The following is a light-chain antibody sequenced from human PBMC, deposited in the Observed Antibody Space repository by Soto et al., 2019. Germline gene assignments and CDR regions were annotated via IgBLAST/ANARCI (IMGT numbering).Light chain of an antibody. CDR2: AAS. V-gene: IGKV1-8*01. Sequence: AIRMTQSPSSLSASTGDRVTITCRASQGISSYLAWYQQKPGKAPKLLIYAASTLQSGVPSRSSGSGSGTDFTLTISCLQSEDFATYYCQQYYSYPLTFGGGTKVEIK. CDR1: QGISSY. CDR3: QQYYSYPLT. J-gene: IGKJ4*01.